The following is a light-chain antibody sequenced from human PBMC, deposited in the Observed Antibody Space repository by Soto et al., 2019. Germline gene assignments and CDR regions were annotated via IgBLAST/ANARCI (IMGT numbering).Light chain of an antibody. J-gene: IGKJ1*01. Sequence: ETVLTQSPGTLSLSPGERATLSCRASQTVAKNYLSWYQQKPGQAPRLLIYGASSRATGIPDRFSGTGSGTDFTLIISRLEPEDFAMYYCQQYGNSPRTFGQGTKWISN. CDR2: GAS. CDR3: QQYGNSPRT. V-gene: IGKV3-20*01. CDR1: QTVAKNY.